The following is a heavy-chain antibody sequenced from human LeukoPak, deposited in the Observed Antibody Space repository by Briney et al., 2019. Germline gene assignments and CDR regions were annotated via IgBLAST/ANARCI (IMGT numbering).Heavy chain of an antibody. CDR2: ISAYNGNT. CDR3: AREGFCDSSGNDLDY. J-gene: IGHJ4*02. CDR1: GYTFTSCG. Sequence: ASVKVSCKASGYTFTSCGTSWVRQAPGQGLEWMGWISAYNGNTNYAQKLQGRVTMTTDTSTSTAYMELRSLRSDDTAVYYCAREGFCDSSGNDLDYWAREPWSPSPQ. V-gene: IGHV1-18*01. D-gene: IGHD3-22*01.